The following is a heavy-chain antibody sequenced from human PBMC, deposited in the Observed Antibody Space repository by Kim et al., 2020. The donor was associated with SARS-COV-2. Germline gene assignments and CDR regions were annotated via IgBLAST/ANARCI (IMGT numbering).Heavy chain of an antibody. D-gene: IGHD5-12*01. Sequence: SVKVSCKASGGTFSSYAISWVRQAPGQGLEWMGGIIPIFGTANYAQKFQGRVTITADESTSTAYMELSSLRSEDTAVYYCARVGSGGYSGYVSAPDFDYWGQGTLVTVSS. J-gene: IGHJ4*02. CDR1: GGTFSSYA. V-gene: IGHV1-69*13. CDR2: IIPIFGTA. CDR3: ARVGSGGYSGYVSAPDFDY.